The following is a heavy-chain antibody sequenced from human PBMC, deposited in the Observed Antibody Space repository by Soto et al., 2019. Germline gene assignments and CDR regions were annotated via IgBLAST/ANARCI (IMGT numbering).Heavy chain of an antibody. Sequence: SETLYLTCTVAGGSINSISNHYCSWIRLPPGKGLEWIGYISKSGFTSYNPSLKSRVILSLDRSKNQCSLKLSSVTAADTAVYQCARVPDRWGQGTLVTASS. J-gene: IGHJ5*02. CDR3: ARVPDR. D-gene: IGHD2-2*01. CDR1: GGSINSISNHY. V-gene: IGHV4-61*05. CDR2: ISKSGFT.